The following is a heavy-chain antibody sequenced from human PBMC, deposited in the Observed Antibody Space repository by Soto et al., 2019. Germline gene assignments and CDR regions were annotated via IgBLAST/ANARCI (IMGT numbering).Heavy chain of an antibody. D-gene: IGHD1-26*01. J-gene: IGHJ4*02. V-gene: IGHV3-30*09. CDR2: ITYDGANG. Sequence: GVSLRISGLASGVIFRSYAMHWVRQDPGKGLEWVAVITYDGANGYYADSVRGRFAISRDNSKSTLFLQMNSLRPEDTAVYYCARAFSGSYPNFDYWGQGTLVTVSS. CDR3: ARAFSGSYPNFDY. CDR1: GVIFRSYA.